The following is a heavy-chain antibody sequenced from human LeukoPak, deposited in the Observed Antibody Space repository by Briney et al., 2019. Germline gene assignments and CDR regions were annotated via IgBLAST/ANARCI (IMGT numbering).Heavy chain of an antibody. Sequence: PGGSLRLSCAASGFSFSSRWMNWVRQIPGKGLGWLSGIYQDGSRTAYADFVEDRFTISRDNVKNTRYLQMNSLRDDDTAVYYCARGWSYDTLDIWGQGTMVTVSS. CDR1: GFSFSSRW. CDR2: IYQDGSRT. D-gene: IGHD2-8*01. J-gene: IGHJ3*02. V-gene: IGHV3-74*01. CDR3: ARGWSYDTLDI.